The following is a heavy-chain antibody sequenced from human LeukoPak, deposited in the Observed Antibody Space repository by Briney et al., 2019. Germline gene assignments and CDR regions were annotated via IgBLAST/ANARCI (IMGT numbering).Heavy chain of an antibody. Sequence: HPGGSLRLSCAASGFTFSDYWMHWVRQAPGKGLVWVSRISNDGSTTTYADSVRGRFTISRDNAKSTLYLQMNSLRAEDTAVYYCARDCGSTGCDYWGQGTLVTVSS. CDR1: GFTFSDYW. J-gene: IGHJ4*02. CDR2: ISNDGSTT. V-gene: IGHV3-74*01. D-gene: IGHD2-2*01. CDR3: ARDCGSTGCDY.